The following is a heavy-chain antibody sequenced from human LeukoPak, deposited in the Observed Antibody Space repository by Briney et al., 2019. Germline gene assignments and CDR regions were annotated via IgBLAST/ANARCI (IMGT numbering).Heavy chain of an antibody. CDR1: GGSISSGDFP. J-gene: IGHJ4*02. Sequence: SQTLSLTCAVSGGSISSGDFPWSWIRQPPGQGLEWIGYIFHTGHTSYNPSLKSRVTISVDMSKNHLSLRLTSVTTAYTAVYYCAREEYGGHGAFDYWGQGTLVTVSS. V-gene: IGHV4-30-2*01. D-gene: IGHD4-23*01. CDR2: IFHTGHT. CDR3: AREEYGGHGAFDY.